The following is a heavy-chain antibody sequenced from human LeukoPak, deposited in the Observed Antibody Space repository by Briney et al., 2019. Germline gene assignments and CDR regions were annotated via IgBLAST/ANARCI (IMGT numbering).Heavy chain of an antibody. CDR1: GGSISSYY. Sequence: PSETLSLTCTVSGGSISSYYWSWIRQPAGKGLEWIGRIYTSGSTNYNPSLKSRVTISVDTSKNQFSLRLSSVTAADTAVYYCARALGYCSFTSCYSFDYWGQGTLVTVSS. J-gene: IGHJ4*02. CDR3: ARALGYCSFTSCYSFDY. CDR2: IYTSGST. V-gene: IGHV4-4*07. D-gene: IGHD2-2*01.